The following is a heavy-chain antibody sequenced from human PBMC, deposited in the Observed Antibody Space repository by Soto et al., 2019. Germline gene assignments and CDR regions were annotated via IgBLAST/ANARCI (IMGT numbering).Heavy chain of an antibody. CDR3: ARDMFGIVVEAFDI. V-gene: IGHV3-48*02. J-gene: IGHJ3*02. CDR1: GFTFSSYS. Sequence: PGGSLRLSCAASGFTFSSYSMNWVRQAPGKGLEWVSYISSSSSSTIYYADSVKGRFTISRDNAKNSLYLQMNSLRDEDTAVYYCARDMFGIVVEAFDIWGQGTMVTVSS. D-gene: IGHD3-22*01. CDR2: ISSSSSSTI.